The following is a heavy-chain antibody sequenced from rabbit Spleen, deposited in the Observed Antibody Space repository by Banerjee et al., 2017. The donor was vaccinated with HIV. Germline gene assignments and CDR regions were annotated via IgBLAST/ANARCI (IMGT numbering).Heavy chain of an antibody. Sequence: QQQLVESGGGLVKPGASLTLTCKASGFSFNDNYVFCWVRQAPGKGLEWIACIYVGSGGGTKYASWAKGRFTISKTSSTTVTLEMTSLTVADTATFFCGRAGEGGYGYLDLWGQGTLVTVS. D-gene: IGHD2-1*01. CDR3: GRAGEGGYGYLDL. J-gene: IGHJ4*01. CDR1: GFSFNDNYV. V-gene: IGHV1S45*01. CDR2: IYVGSGGGT.